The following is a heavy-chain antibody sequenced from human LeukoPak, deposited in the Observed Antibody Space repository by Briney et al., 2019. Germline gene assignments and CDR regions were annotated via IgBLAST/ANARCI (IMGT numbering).Heavy chain of an antibody. D-gene: IGHD3-3*01. CDR2: IYYSGST. V-gene: IGHV4-39*01. CDR1: GGSISSSSYY. J-gene: IGHJ6*03. CDR3: ARQSWGYYDFWSGYYHYMDV. Sequence: SETLSLTCTVSGGSISSSSYYWGWIRQPPGKGLEWIGSIYYSGSTYYNPSLKSRVTISVDTSKNQFSLKLSSVTAADTAVYYRARQSWGYYDFWSGYYHYMDVWGKGTTVTVSS.